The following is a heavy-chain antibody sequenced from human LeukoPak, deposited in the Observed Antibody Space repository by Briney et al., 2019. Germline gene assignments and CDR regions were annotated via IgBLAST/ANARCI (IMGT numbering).Heavy chain of an antibody. CDR1: GFTFSSYA. D-gene: IGHD3-22*01. Sequence: GGSLRLSCAASGFTFSSYAMSWVRQAPGKGLEWVSAISGSGGSTYYADSVKGRFTISRDNSKNTLYLQMNSLRAEDTALYYCAKDTYDYYDSSGYRFDYWGQGTLVTVSS. V-gene: IGHV3-23*01. CDR3: AKDTYDYYDSSGYRFDY. J-gene: IGHJ4*02. CDR2: ISGSGGST.